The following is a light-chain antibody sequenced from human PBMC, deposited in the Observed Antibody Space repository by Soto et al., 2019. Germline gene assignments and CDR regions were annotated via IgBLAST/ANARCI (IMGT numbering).Light chain of an antibody. CDR2: DSS. CDR1: NSVSSF. CDR3: QQRSNWPRT. J-gene: IGKJ2*01. Sequence: EIVLTQSPATLSLSPWERASLSCRASNSVSSFLAWYQQKPGQAPRLLIYDSSNRATGIPARFSGSGSGTVFTLTISSLEPEDFAVYYCQQRSNWPRTFGQGTKLEIK. V-gene: IGKV3-11*01.